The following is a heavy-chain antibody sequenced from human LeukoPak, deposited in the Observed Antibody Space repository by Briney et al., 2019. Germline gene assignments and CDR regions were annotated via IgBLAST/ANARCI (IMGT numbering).Heavy chain of an antibody. D-gene: IGHD5-18*01. CDR3: ARAYVDTAMVDYFDY. V-gene: IGHV3-30-3*01. CDR2: ISYDGSNK. CDR1: GFTFSSYA. J-gene: IGHJ4*02. Sequence: GRFLRLSCAASGFTFSSYAMHWVRQAPGKGLEWVAVISYDGSNKYYADSVKGRFTISRDNSKNTLYLQMNSLRAEDTAVYYCARAYVDTAMVDYFDYWGQGTLVTVSS.